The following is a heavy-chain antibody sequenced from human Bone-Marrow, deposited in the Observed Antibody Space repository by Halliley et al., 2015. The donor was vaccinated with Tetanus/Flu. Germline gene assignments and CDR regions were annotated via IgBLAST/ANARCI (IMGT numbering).Heavy chain of an antibody. D-gene: IGHD2-8*01. J-gene: IGHJ4*02. Sequence: GLVKPSETLSLSCTVSGGSISSSSYYWGWIRQPPGKGLEWIGYIYYSGISNSNPSLKSRVTISLDTSKNQFSLKLTSVTAADTAMYYCARGDQWAVRFDNWGQGALVTVSS. V-gene: IGHV4-61*05. CDR2: IYYSGIS. CDR3: ARGDQWAVRFDN. CDR1: GGSISSSSYY.